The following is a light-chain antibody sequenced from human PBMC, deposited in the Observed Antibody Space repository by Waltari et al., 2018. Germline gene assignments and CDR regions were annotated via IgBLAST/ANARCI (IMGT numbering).Light chain of an antibody. CDR2: RNH. Sequence: QSVLTQPPSASGTPGQRVTISCSGSSSNIGSNYVYWYQQPPGTAPKLLICRNHERPSGVPDRFSGSKSGTSASLAISGLRSEDEADYYCASWDDSLRGVFGTGTKVTVL. CDR1: SSNIGSNY. V-gene: IGLV1-47*01. CDR3: ASWDDSLRGV. J-gene: IGLJ1*01.